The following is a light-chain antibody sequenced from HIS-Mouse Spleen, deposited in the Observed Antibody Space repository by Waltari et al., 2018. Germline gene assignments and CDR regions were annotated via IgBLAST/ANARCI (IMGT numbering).Light chain of an antibody. CDR2: EDS. J-gene: IGLJ2*01. CDR3: YSTDSSGNHRV. Sequence: SYELTQPPPVSVSPGKTARITCPGDALPTKYAYWYQQKSGQAPVLVIYEDSKRPSGIPERFSGSSSGTMATLTISGAQVEDEADYYCYSTDSSGNHRVFGGGTKLTVL. CDR1: ALPTKY. V-gene: IGLV3-10*01.